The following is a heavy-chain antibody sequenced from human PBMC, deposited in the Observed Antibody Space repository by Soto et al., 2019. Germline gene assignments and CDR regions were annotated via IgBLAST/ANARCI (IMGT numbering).Heavy chain of an antibody. V-gene: IGHV4-61*08. CDR1: GAALSGGGYF. D-gene: IGHD6-19*01. CDR3: TREQSDDNYFDP. Sequence: SETLSLTCTVSGAALSGGGYFYTWVRQPPGKGLEWLGYIYYSGGTNYNPSLKSRVTISLDKSKSQFSLRLISVTAADTAVYYCTREQSDDNYFDPWGQGTLVTVSS. J-gene: IGHJ5*02. CDR2: IYYSGGT.